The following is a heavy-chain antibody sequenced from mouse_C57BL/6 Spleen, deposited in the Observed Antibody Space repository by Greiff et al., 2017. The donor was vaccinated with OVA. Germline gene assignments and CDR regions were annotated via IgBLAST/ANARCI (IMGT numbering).Heavy chain of an antibody. CDR2: IFPGSGST. V-gene: IGHV1-75*01. J-gene: IGHJ2*01. CDR3: ARFPPPSCYGSSYYFDY. Sequence: QVQLQQSGPELVKPGASVKISCKASGYTFTDYYINWVKQRPGQGLEWIGWIFPGSGSTYYNEKFKGKATLTVDKSSSTAYMLLSSMTSEDSAVYFCARFPPPSCYGSSYYFDYWGQGTTLTVSS. CDR1: GYTFTDYY. D-gene: IGHD1-1*01.